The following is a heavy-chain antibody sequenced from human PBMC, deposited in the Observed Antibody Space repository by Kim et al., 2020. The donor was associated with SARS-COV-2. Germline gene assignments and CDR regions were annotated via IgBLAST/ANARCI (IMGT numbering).Heavy chain of an antibody. Sequence: SQTLSLTCAISGDSVSSNSAAWNWIRQSPSRGLEWLGRTYYRSKWYNDYAVSVKSRITINPVTSSNQFSLLLNSVTPEDTAVYYCSREMIAVAGIGFDYWVQGTLVTVSS. J-gene: IGHJ4*02. CDR2: TYYRSKWYN. CDR3: SREMIAVAGIGFDY. V-gene: IGHV6-1*01. CDR1: GDSVSSNSAA. D-gene: IGHD6-19*01.